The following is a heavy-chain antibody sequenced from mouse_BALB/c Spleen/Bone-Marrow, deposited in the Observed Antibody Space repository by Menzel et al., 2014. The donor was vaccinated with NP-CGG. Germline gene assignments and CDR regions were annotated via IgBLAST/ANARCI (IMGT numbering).Heavy chain of an antibody. CDR1: GFTFSSYG. Sequence: EVQRVESGGDLVKPGGSLKLSCAASGFTFSSYGMSWVRQTPDKRLEWVAIISTGGSQTYYTDSVKGRFTISRDNAKNTLYLQMSSLKSEDSAIYYCARRGYDNSYWYFGVWGAGTTVTVSS. CDR3: ARRGYDNSYWYFGV. J-gene: IGHJ1*01. CDR2: ISTGGSQT. V-gene: IGHV5-6*01. D-gene: IGHD2-3*01.